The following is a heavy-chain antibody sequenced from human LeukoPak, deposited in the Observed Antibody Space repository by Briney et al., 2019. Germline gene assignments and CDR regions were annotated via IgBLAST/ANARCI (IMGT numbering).Heavy chain of an antibody. V-gene: IGHV4-38-2*02. J-gene: IGHJ4*02. CDR3: ARDRSYCSGGSCSYYFDY. Sequence: SETLSLTCTVSGYSISSGYYWGWIRQPPGKGLEWIGSIYHSGSTYYNPSLKSRFTISVDTSKNQFSLKLSSVTAADTDVYYCARDRSYCSGGSCSYYFDYWGQGTLVTVSS. D-gene: IGHD2-15*01. CDR1: GYSISSGYY. CDR2: IYHSGST.